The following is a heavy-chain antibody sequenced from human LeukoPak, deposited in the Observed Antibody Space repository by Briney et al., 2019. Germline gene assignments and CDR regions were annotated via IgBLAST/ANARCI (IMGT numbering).Heavy chain of an antibody. J-gene: IGHJ3*01. CDR2: IHATGST. Sequence: PSETLSLTCTVSGGSTTNSYWSWLRHSAGTGMEWIGRIHATGSTNYNPSLTSRVSMSLDMPTNQFSLTLSAVTVADTATYYCARIFDRDVWGQGTLVTVSP. CDR1: GGSTTNSY. V-gene: IGHV4-4*07. D-gene: IGHD3-9*01. CDR3: ARIFDRDV.